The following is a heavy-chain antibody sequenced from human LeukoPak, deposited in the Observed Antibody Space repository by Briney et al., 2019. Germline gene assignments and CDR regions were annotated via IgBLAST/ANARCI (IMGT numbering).Heavy chain of an antibody. V-gene: IGHV3-53*01. Sequence: GGSLRLSCAASGFTVSSNYMSWVRQAPGKGLEWVSVIYSGGSTYYADSVKGRFTISRDNSKNTLYLQMNSLRAEDTAVYYCARDVCDGDCYSDYYYYYMDVWGKGTTVTVSS. CDR2: IYSGGST. CDR3: ARDVCDGDCYSDYYYYYMDV. D-gene: IGHD2-21*02. CDR1: GFTVSSNY. J-gene: IGHJ6*03.